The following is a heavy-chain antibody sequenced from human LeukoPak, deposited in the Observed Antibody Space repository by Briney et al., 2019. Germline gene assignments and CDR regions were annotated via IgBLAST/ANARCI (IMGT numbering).Heavy chain of an antibody. J-gene: IGHJ4*02. V-gene: IGHV4-59*12. Sequence: SETLSLTCTVSGGSISSYYWSWIRQPPGKGLEWIGYIYHSGSTYYNPSLKSRVTISVDRSKNQFSLKLSSVTAADTAVYYCARGGHYYDSSGYPSPHYWGQGTLVTVSS. CDR1: GGSISSYY. CDR3: ARGGHYYDSSGYPSPHY. CDR2: IYHSGST. D-gene: IGHD3-22*01.